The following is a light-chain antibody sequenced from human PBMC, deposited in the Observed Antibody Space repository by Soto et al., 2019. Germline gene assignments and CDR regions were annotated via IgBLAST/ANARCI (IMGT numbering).Light chain of an antibody. V-gene: IGLV2-14*01. CDR1: SSDIGAHDF. CDR2: DVS. Sequence: QSALTQPASVSGSPGQSSTISFSGTSSDIGAHDFVSWYQQEPAKAPKLLIYDVSNRPSGVSNRFSGSKSGNTASLTISGLQDEDEADYYCSSYTTSSTLVFGTGTKRTVL. CDR3: SSYTTSSTLV. J-gene: IGLJ1*01.